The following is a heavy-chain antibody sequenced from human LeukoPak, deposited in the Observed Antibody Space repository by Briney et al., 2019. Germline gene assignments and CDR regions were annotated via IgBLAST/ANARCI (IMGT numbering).Heavy chain of an antibody. CDR2: VDYNGGT. V-gene: IGHV4-59*02. J-gene: IGHJ4*02. CDR3: ARGFYEPFDR. Sequence: KPSETLSLTCTVSGASVSSSHWNWVRQSPEKGLEGIGNVDYNGGTKYNPSLQSRVTMSLDTSKNQFSLKLKFVPAADTALYYCARGFYEPFDRWGQGTLVTVSS. D-gene: IGHD2/OR15-2a*01. CDR1: GASVSSSH.